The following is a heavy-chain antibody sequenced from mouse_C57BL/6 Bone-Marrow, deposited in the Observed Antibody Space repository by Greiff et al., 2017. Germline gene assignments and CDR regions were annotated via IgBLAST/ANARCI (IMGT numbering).Heavy chain of an antibody. CDR1: GFSLSTFGMG. D-gene: IGHD1-1*01. CDR3: ARIPRLYCAGSSYVRYFDV. CDR2: IRWDDDK. Sequence: QVTLKVSGPGLLQPSQPLSLTCSFSGFSLSTFGMGVGWIRQPTGQGLVGLAHIRWDDDKYYNPALKSRLTISKDTSKNQVFLKSANVDTADTAKYYCARIPRLYCAGSSYVRYFDVWGTGTTVTVSS. V-gene: IGHV8-8*01. J-gene: IGHJ1*03.